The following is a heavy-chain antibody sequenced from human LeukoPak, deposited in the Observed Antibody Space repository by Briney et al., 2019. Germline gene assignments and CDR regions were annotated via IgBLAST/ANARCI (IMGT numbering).Heavy chain of an antibody. CDR2: IYHSGST. Sequence: PSQTLSLTCAVSGGSISGGGYSWSWIRQPPGKGLEWIGYIYHSGSTYYNPSLKSRVTISVDRSKNQFSLKLSSVTAADTAVYYCVRGRTDDYFDYWGQGTLVTVSS. CDR1: GGSISGGGYS. CDR3: VRGRTDDYFDY. J-gene: IGHJ4*02. V-gene: IGHV4-30-2*01.